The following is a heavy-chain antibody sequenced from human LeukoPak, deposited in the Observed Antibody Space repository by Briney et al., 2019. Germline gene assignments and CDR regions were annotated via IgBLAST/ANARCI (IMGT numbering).Heavy chain of an antibody. D-gene: IGHD2-2*01. CDR3: ARPSEYCISTRCLRPGYLDI. J-gene: IGHJ6*02. CDR1: GYTFTSYG. V-gene: IGHV1-18*01. Sequence: GASVKVSCKASGYTFTSYGISWVRQAPGQGLEWMGWISAYNGNTNYAQKLQGRVTMTTDTSTSTAYMELRSLRSDDTAVYYCARPSEYCISTRCLRPGYLDIWGQGTTVTVSS. CDR2: ISAYNGNT.